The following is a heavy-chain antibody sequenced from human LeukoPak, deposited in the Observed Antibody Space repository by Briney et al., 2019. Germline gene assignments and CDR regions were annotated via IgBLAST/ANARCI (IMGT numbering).Heavy chain of an antibody. Sequence: SETLSLTCTASGGSISSYYWSWIRQPAGKGLEWIGRIYTSGGTNYNPSLKSRVTMSVDTSKNQFSLKLSSVTAADTAVYYCARGHDILTGYYLGAFDIWGQGTMVTVSS. D-gene: IGHD3-9*01. CDR3: ARGHDILTGYYLGAFDI. V-gene: IGHV4-4*07. CDR1: GGSISSYY. CDR2: IYTSGGT. J-gene: IGHJ3*02.